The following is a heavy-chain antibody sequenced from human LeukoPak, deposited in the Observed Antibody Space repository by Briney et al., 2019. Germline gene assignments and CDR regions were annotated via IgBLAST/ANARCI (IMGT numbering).Heavy chain of an antibody. V-gene: IGHV3-23*01. J-gene: IGHJ4*02. CDR1: GFTFSTYT. CDR3: AKAAFSRTSCIDY. CDR2: GSASGGNT. Sequence: AGSLCLSCAASGFTFSTYTMSWVCQGPGQGLEWVSAGSASGGNTYYAASVKGRFTISRDNSKNTLYLQMDTLRADDTAVYYCAKAAFSRTSCIDYWGQGTLVTASS. D-gene: IGHD6-6*01.